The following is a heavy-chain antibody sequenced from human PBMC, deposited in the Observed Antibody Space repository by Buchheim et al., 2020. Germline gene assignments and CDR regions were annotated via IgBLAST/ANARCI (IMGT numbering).Heavy chain of an antibody. D-gene: IGHD1-7*01. Sequence: QVQLVESGGGVVQPGRSLRLSCAASGFTFSSYGMHWVRQAPGKGLEWVAVIWYNGNNKYYGDSVKGRFTISRDNSKNTMYLEMNNLRAEDTAIYYCARDRVGETTLDVQHWGQGTL. CDR2: IWYNGNNK. V-gene: IGHV3-33*01. CDR1: GFTFSSYG. J-gene: IGHJ1*01. CDR3: ARDRVGETTLDVQH.